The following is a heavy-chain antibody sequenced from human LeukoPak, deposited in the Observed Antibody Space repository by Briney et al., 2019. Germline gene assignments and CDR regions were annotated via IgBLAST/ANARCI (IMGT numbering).Heavy chain of an antibody. CDR2: ISGNSDGI. J-gene: IGHJ4*02. Sequence: PGGSLRLSCAASGFTFSTYSMNWVRQAPGQGLEWVSAISGNSDGINYADSLKGRFTITRDNAKNSLFLQMNSMRAEDTAVYYCARAPTVLVGYCSSASCQADYWGQGTLVTVSS. D-gene: IGHD2-2*01. V-gene: IGHV3-21*01. CDR1: GFTFSTYS. CDR3: ARAPTVLVGYCSSASCQADY.